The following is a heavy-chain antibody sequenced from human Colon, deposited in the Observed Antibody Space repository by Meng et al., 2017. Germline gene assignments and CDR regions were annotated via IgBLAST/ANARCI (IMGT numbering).Heavy chain of an antibody. CDR3: AAAGVQYYDFWSGYYPFDY. D-gene: IGHD3-3*01. V-gene: IGHV1-58*01. J-gene: IGHJ4*02. Sequence: SVTVSCKASVFTFTSSAVQWVRQARGQRREWIGWIVVGSGNTNYAQKFQERVTITRDMSTSTAYMELSSLRSEDTAVYYCAAAGVQYYDFWSGYYPFDYWGQGTLVTVSS. CDR1: VFTFTSSA. CDR2: IVVGSGNT.